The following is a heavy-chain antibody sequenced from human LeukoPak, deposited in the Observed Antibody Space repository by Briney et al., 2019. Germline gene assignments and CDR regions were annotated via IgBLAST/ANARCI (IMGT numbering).Heavy chain of an antibody. CDR2: IYYSGST. CDR3: ARHSVAGIDY. J-gene: IGHJ4*02. V-gene: IGHV4-59*08. Sequence: SETLSLTCTVSGGSISSYYWSWIRQPPGKGLEWIGYIYYSGSTNYNPSLKSRVTISVDTSKNQFSLKLSSVTAADTAVYYRARHSVAGIDYWGQGTLVTVSS. CDR1: GGSISSYY. D-gene: IGHD4-23*01.